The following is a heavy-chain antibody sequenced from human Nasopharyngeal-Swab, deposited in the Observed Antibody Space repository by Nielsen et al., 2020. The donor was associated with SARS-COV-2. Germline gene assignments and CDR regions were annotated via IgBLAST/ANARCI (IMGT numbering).Heavy chain of an antibody. CDR1: GFTFSSYG. CDR2: IWYDGSNK. CDR3: ARDPGRYCSGGSCPGWFDP. Sequence: GESLKISCAASGFTFSSYGMHWVRQAPGKGLEWAAVIWYDGSNKYYADSVKGRFTISRDNSKNTLYLQMNSLRAEDTAVYYCARDPGRYCSGGSCPGWFDPWGQGTLVTASS. J-gene: IGHJ5*02. V-gene: IGHV3-33*01. D-gene: IGHD2-15*01.